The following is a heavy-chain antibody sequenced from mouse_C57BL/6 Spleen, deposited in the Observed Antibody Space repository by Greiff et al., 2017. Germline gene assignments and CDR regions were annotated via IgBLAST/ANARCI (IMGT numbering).Heavy chain of an antibody. CDR2: IYPGDGDT. J-gene: IGHJ2*01. V-gene: IGHV1-80*01. D-gene: IGHD2-14*01. CDR3: AREGVRRAFDY. CDR1: GYAFSSYW. Sequence: QVQLQQSGAELVKPGASVKISCKASGYAFSSYWMNWVKQRPGKGLEWIGQIYPGDGDTNYNGKFKGKATLTADKSSSTADMQLSSLTSEDSAVYFCAREGVRRAFDYWGQGTTLTVSS.